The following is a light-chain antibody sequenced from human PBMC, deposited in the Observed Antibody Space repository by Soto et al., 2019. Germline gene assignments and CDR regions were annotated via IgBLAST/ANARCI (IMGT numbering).Light chain of an antibody. J-gene: IGKJ1*01. V-gene: IGKV1-5*03. CDR2: KAS. CDR1: KSVSRW. CDR3: QQYNSFWT. Sequence: DIQMTQSPSTLSASVGDRVTITCRASKSVSRWLAWYQQKPGKAPKLLIYKASNLESGSPSRFSGSGSGTEFTITITRLQTDDFATYYCQQYNSFWTFGPGTKVEI.